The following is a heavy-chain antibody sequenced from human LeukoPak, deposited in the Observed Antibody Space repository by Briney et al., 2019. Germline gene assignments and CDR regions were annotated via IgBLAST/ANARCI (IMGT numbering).Heavy chain of an antibody. J-gene: IGHJ4*02. Sequence: ASVKVSCKASGYTFISYHMHWVRQAPGQGLEWMGIINPSGGSTNYAQKFQGRVTMTRDTSTSTVYMELSSLRSDDTAVYYCARDRSTTGTSLTDYWGQGTVVTVSS. CDR1: GYTFISYH. CDR2: INPSGGST. D-gene: IGHD1-1*01. CDR3: ARDRSTTGTSLTDY. V-gene: IGHV1-46*01.